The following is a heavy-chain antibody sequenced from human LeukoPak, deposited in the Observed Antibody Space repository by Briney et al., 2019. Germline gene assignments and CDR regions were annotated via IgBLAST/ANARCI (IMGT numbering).Heavy chain of an antibody. D-gene: IGHD5-18*01. V-gene: IGHV3-11*01. Sequence: GGSLRLSCAASGFTFSDYYMSWIRQAPGKGLEWVSYISSGDNTIYYADSVKGRFTISRDNAKNSLYLQMNSLRAEDTAVYYCATVRDTAMGDAFDIWGLGTMVTVSS. CDR2: ISSGDNTI. J-gene: IGHJ3*02. CDR3: ATVRDTAMGDAFDI. CDR1: GFTFSDYY.